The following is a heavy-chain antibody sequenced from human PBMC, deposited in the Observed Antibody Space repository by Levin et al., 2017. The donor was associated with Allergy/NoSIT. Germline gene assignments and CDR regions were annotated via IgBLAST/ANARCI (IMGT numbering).Heavy chain of an antibody. J-gene: IGHJ6*04. CDR3: AIPTGYPPLDV. Sequence: SETLSLTCAVYGGSFSGYYWSWIRQPPGKGLEWIGEINHSGSTNYNPSLKSRVTISVDTSKNQFSLKLSSVTAADTAVYYCAIPTGYPPLDVWGKGTTVTVSS. D-gene: IGHD3-9*01. CDR2: INHSGST. CDR1: GGSFSGYY. V-gene: IGHV4-34*01.